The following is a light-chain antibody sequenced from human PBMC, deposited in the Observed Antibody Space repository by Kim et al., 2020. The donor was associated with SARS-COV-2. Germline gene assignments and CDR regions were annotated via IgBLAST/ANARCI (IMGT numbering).Light chain of an antibody. CDR1: SLRSYY. CDR2: GKN. V-gene: IGLV3-19*01. Sequence: VALGQTVRIKSQGDSLRSYYATWYQQKPGQAPILVIYGKNNRPSGIPDRFSGSSSGNTASLTITGTQAGDEADYYCNSRDSNDNVVFGGGTQLTVL. CDR3: NSRDSNDNVV. J-gene: IGLJ2*01.